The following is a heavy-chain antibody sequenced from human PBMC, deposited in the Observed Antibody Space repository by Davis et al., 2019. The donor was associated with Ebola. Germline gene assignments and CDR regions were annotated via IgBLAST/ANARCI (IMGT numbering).Heavy chain of an antibody. CDR1: GLRFEDFA. V-gene: IGHV3-9*01. D-gene: IGHD3-16*02. Sequence: PGRSLRPSCAASGLRFEDFAMHWVRQVTGKGLEWVAAITWNSGNLDYADSVKGRFTISRDNAKKSLYLEMSSLRPADTAVYYCAKLSRETTIGGMDVWGQGTTVTVSS. CDR3: AKLSRETTIGGMDV. CDR2: ITWNSGNL. J-gene: IGHJ6*02.